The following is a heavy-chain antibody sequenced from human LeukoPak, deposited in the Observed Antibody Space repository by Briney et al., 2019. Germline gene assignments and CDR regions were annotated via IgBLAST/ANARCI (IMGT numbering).Heavy chain of an antibody. CDR3: AAVDIGYGSRSYYRS. CDR1: GYNFKNYW. Sequence: GESLKISCKGSGYNFKNYWIAWVRQMPGKGLEWMGIIFPDDSDARYSPSFQGQVTFSADKSTSTAYLQWSSLKASDTAMYFCAAVDIGYGSRSYYRSWGKGTLVTVCS. CDR2: IFPDDSDA. D-gene: IGHD3-10*01. V-gene: IGHV5-51*01. J-gene: IGHJ5*02.